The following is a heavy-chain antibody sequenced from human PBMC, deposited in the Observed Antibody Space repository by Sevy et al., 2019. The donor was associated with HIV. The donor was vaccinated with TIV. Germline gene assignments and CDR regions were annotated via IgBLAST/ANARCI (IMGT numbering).Heavy chain of an antibody. D-gene: IGHD3-22*01. V-gene: IGHV3-30*18. J-gene: IGHJ4*02. CDR3: AKDRYYYDSSGYYYYFDY. CDR2: ISSDGSNK. Sequence: GGSLRLSCAASGFTFSSYGMHWVRQAPGKGLEWVAVISSDGSNKYYADSVKGRFTISRDNSKNRLYLQMNSLRAEDTAVYYCAKDRYYYDSSGYYYYFDYWGQGILVTVSS. CDR1: GFTFSSYG.